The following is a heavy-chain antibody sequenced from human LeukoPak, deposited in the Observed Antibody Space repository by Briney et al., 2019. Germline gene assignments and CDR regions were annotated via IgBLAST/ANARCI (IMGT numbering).Heavy chain of an antibody. CDR2: INFRGST. Sequence: SETLSLTCTVSGGSISSDDYYWSWIRQHPGKGLEWIGYINFRGSTYYKPSLKSRITLSVDRPKNLFSRKLTSVTAADTAVYYCPRVRAGDKGTQLAYFYYYYMDVRGKGTTVTVCS. D-gene: IGHD6-6*01. CDR3: PRVRAGDKGTQLAYFYYYYMDV. J-gene: IGHJ6*03. CDR1: GGSISSDDYY. V-gene: IGHV4-31*03.